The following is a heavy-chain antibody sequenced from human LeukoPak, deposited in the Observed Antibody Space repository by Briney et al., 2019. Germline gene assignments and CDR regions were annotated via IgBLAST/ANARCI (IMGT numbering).Heavy chain of an antibody. Sequence: GGSLRLSCAASGFTFSSYGMHWVRQAPGKGLEWVAVISYDGSNKYYADSVKGRFTISRDNSKNTLYLQMNSLRAEDTAVYYCAKDAGGATRYYFDYWGQGTLVTVSS. D-gene: IGHD3-10*01. J-gene: IGHJ4*02. CDR3: AKDAGGATRYYFDY. V-gene: IGHV3-30*18. CDR2: ISYDGSNK. CDR1: GFTFSSYG.